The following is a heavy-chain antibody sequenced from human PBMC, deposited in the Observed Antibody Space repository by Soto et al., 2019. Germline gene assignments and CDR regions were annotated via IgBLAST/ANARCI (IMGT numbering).Heavy chain of an antibody. CDR2: IYYSGST. J-gene: IGHJ6*03. CDR3: ATSAAGHYYYYYMDV. D-gene: IGHD6-13*01. V-gene: IGHV4-31*03. Sequence: PSETLSLTCTVSGGSISSGGYYWSWIRQHPGKGLEWIGYIYYSGSTYYNPSLKSRVTISVDTSKNQFSLKLSSVTAADTAVYYCATSAAGHYYYYYMDVWGKGTTVTVSS. CDR1: GGSISSGGYY.